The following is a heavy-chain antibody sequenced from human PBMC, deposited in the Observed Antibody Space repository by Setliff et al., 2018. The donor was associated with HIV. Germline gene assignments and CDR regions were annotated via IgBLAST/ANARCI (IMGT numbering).Heavy chain of an antibody. CDR1: GYSFTSYL. CDR3: VRHVSSSAVFDP. Sequence: LKISCKGFGYSFTSYLIAWVRQTPGKGLEWMGNIHPRDSDTRYSPSFQGQVTLSVDKSISTAYLQWSSLKASDTAMYYCVRHVSSSAVFDPWGQGTLVTVSS. J-gene: IGHJ5*02. CDR2: IHPRDSDT. V-gene: IGHV5-51*01. D-gene: IGHD3-10*01.